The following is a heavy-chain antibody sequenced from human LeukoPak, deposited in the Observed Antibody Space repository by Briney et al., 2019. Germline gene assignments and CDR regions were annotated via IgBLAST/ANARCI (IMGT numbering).Heavy chain of an antibody. CDR2: IIPILGIA. J-gene: IGHJ4*02. V-gene: IGHV1-69*04. CDR1: GGTFSSYA. D-gene: IGHD6-6*01. CDR3: ARGSSSSPDY. Sequence: SVTVSCKASGGTFSSYAISWVRQAPGQGLEWMGRIIPILGIANYAQKFQGRVTITADKSTSTAYMELSSLRSEDTAVYYCARGSSSSPDYWGQGTLVTVSS.